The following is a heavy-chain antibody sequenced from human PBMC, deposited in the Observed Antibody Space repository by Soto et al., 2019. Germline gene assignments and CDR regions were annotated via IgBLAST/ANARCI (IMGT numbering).Heavy chain of an antibody. Sequence: KPSETLSLTCTVSGDPICSSRYYWAWVRRPPGKGPESVATIYYDGTTSYTPSLKTRLTMSVDTPQNQFSLKLYSMLAADTAFYYCARYYDTRQRPYLYHWGQGTLVTVSS. CDR1: GDPICSSRYY. CDR3: ARYYDTRQRPYLYH. V-gene: IGHV4-39*01. J-gene: IGHJ1*01. D-gene: IGHD3-16*01. CDR2: IYYDGTT.